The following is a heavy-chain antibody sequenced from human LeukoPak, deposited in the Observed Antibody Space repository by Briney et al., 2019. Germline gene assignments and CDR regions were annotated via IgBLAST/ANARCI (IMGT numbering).Heavy chain of an antibody. V-gene: IGHV3-23*01. CDR3: AKDYGDYTSWDYFDY. Sequence: ETLSLTCAVYGGSLNGHYWSWVRQAPGKGLEWVSAISGSGGSTYYADSVKGRFTISRDNSKNTLYLQMNSLRAEDTAVYYCAKDYGDYTSWDYFDYWGQGTLVTVSS. CDR2: ISGSGGST. CDR1: GGSLNGHY. D-gene: IGHD4-17*01. J-gene: IGHJ4*02.